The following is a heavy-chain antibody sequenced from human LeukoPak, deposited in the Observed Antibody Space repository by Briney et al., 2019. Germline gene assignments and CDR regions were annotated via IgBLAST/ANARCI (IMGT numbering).Heavy chain of an antibody. D-gene: IGHD3-10*01. CDR2: IHPRSGET. J-gene: IGHJ4*02. CDR3: ARDGEYGTGSYYRGCFDY. V-gene: IGHV1-2*02. Sequence: WASVKVSSKASGYSCTAFYIHWVRQAPGQGLEWMGWIHPRSGETNYAYKFRGRVTMTRDTSISTAYMDLGSLGSDDTAVYYCARDGEYGTGSYYRGCFDYWGQGILVTVSS. CDR1: GYSCTAFY.